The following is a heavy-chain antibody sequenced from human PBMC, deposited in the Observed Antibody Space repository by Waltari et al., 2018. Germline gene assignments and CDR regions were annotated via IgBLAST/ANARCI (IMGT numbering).Heavy chain of an antibody. CDR2: ITIDGTGT. CDR3: ASMYNMDV. J-gene: IGHJ6*02. V-gene: IGHV3-74*01. D-gene: IGHD1-1*01. CDR1: GFTFSTKW. Sequence: EVQLVESGGGLVKPGGSLRLSCADDGFTFSTKWMHWVRQVPGKGLLWVSLITIDGTGTTYADSVKGRFTISRDNARDTVYLQMNSLRVEDTGVYYCASMYNMDVWGQGTTVTVSS.